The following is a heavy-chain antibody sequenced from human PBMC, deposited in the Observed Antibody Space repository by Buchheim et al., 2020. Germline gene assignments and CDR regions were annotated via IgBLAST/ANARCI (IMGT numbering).Heavy chain of an antibody. J-gene: IGHJ6*03. CDR1: GFTFSNAW. V-gene: IGHV3-15*01. D-gene: IGHD4-17*01. CDR2: IKSKTDGGTT. Sequence: EVQLVESGGGLVKPGGSLRLSCAASGFTFSNAWMSWVRQAPGKGLEWVGRIKSKTDGGTTDYAAPVKGRFTIARDDSKNTLYLQMNSLKTEDTAVYYCTTDLTVTTVYYYYYYMDVWGKGTT. CDR3: TTDLTVTTVYYYYYYMDV.